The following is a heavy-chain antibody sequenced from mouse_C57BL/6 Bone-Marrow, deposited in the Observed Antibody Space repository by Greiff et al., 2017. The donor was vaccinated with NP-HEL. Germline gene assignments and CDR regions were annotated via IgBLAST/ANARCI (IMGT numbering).Heavy chain of an antibody. CDR3: ASLGRWYFDV. Sequence: QVQLKQPGAELVKPGASVKLSCKASGYTFTSYWMQWVKQRPGQGLEWIGEIDPSDSYTNYNQKFKGKATLTVDTSSSTAYMQLSSLTSEDSAVYYCASLGRWYFDVWGTGTTVTVSS. D-gene: IGHD4-1*01. J-gene: IGHJ1*03. V-gene: IGHV1-50*01. CDR2: IDPSDSYT. CDR1: GYTFTSYW.